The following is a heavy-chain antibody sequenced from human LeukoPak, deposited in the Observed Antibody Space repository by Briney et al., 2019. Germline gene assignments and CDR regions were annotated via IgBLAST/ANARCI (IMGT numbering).Heavy chain of an antibody. D-gene: IGHD1-1*01. V-gene: IGHV3-74*01. Sequence: GGSLRLSCAASGFTFSSYWMHWVRQAPGKGLVWVARINSDGSGTSYADSVKGRFTISRDNAKNTLYLQMNSLRAEDTAVYYCARDHAYWNYFDYWGQGTLVTVSS. CDR1: GFTFSSYW. J-gene: IGHJ4*02. CDR3: ARDHAYWNYFDY. CDR2: INSDGSGT.